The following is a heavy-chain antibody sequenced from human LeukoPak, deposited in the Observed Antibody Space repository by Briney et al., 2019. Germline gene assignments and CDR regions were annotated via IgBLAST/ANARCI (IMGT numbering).Heavy chain of an antibody. J-gene: IGHJ4*02. V-gene: IGHV3-21*01. CDR3: ARGQWLDLY. CDR1: GFIFSNNG. Sequence: GGSLRLSCAASGFIFSNNGMSWVRQAPGRGLEWVSSIRGSAGNAYYADSVKGRFTISRDNAKNSLYLQMNSLRAEDTAVYYCARGQWLDLYWGQGTLVTVSS. CDR2: IRGSAGNA. D-gene: IGHD6-19*01.